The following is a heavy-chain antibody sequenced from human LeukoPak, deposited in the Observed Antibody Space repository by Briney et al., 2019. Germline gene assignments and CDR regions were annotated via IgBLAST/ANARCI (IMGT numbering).Heavy chain of an antibody. CDR3: ASRVDYVWGSYRYHDY. V-gene: IGHV1-69*06. CDR1: GGTFSSYA. D-gene: IGHD3-16*02. J-gene: IGHJ4*02. CDR2: IIPIFGTA. Sequence: ASVKVSCKASGGTFSSYAISWVRQAPGQELEWMGGIIPIFGTANYAQKFQGRVTITADKSTSTAYMELSSLRSEDTAVYYCASRVDYVWGSYRYHDYWGQGTLVTVSS.